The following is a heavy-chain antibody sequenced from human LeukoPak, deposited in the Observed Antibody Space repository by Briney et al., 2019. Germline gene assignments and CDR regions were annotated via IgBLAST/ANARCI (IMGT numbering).Heavy chain of an antibody. D-gene: IGHD6-13*01. V-gene: IGHV3-7*01. J-gene: IGHJ6*03. CDR3: ARVAAAGIYYYYYMDV. CDR1: GFTFSSYG. CDR2: IRQDGSEK. Sequence: GGSLRLSCAASGFTFSSYGMSWVRQAPGKGLEWVANIRQDGSEKYYVDSVKGRFTISRDNAKNSLYLQMNSLRAEDTAVYYCARVAAAGIYYYYYMDVWGKGTTVTVSS.